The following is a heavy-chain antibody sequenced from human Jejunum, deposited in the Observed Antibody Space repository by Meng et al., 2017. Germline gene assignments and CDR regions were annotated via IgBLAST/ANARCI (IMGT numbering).Heavy chain of an antibody. Sequence: GGSLRLSCAASGFTFSDYDMYWVRQGTEKGLEWVSAIGTAGDTHYPGSVKGRFTISRENAKNSVYLQMNSLRAGDTAVYYCARGLGRGVVRDHFDYWGQGILVTVSS. J-gene: IGHJ4*02. CDR3: ARGLGRGVVRDHFDY. V-gene: IGHV3-13*01. CDR1: GFTFSDYD. D-gene: IGHD3-10*01. CDR2: IGTAGDT.